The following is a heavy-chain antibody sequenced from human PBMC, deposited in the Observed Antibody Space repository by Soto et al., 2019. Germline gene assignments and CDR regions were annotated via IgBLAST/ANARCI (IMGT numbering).Heavy chain of an antibody. CDR2: ISYTGST. D-gene: IGHD6-19*01. J-gene: IGHJ4*02. V-gene: IGHV4-61*01. CDR3: ARSGAGSGCL. CDR1: GGSVSSGHYY. Sequence: QVQLQESGPGLVRPSETLSLTCTVSGGSVSSGHYYWSWSRQPPGKGLEWIGYISYTGSTNYNPYLKSRVTISVDTSKNQFSLKMNSVTAADTAVYYCARSGAGSGCLGGQGTLVTVSS.